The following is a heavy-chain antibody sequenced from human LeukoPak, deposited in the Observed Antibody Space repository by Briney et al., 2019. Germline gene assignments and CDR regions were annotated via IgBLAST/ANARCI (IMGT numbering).Heavy chain of an antibody. D-gene: IGHD1-1*01. Sequence: SETLSLTCSVSGFSIRSVRYFWRGLRQDPVKGLEWIEYLCSSGCAYYSPALKSRVTMSQDTSERQYSIKMSSDAAADTALYYCARGNDRMVSGYYFDYWGQGTLVTVSS. V-gene: IGHV4-31*03. J-gene: IGHJ4*02. CDR3: ARGNDRMVSGYYFDY. CDR1: GFSIRSVRYF. CDR2: LCSSGCA.